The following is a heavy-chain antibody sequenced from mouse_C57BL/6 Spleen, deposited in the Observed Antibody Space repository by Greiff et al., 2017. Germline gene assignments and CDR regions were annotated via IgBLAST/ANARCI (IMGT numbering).Heavy chain of an antibody. D-gene: IGHD1-1*01. J-gene: IGHJ3*01. CDR3: TTEGNYGSSCAWFAY. CDR2: IDPEDGVI. V-gene: IGHV14-1*01. CDR1: GFNIKDSY. Sequence: VQLQQSGAELVRPGASVKLSCPASGFNIKDSYMHWVKQRPEQGLEWIGRIDPEDGVIEYAPKVQGKATMTADTASNTAYLQLSSLTSEDTAVYYCTTEGNYGSSCAWFAYWGQGTLVTVYA.